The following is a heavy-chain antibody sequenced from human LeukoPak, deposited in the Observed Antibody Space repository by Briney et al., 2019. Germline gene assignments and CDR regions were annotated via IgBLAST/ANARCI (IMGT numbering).Heavy chain of an antibody. Sequence: GGSLRLSCAASGFTFSSYEMHWVRQAPGKGLEWVSYISSSGSTIYYADSVKGRFTISRDNAKNSLYLQLSSLRAEDTAVYYCARAGRSVTAAASYWGQGTLVTVSS. CDR2: ISSSGSTI. J-gene: IGHJ4*02. CDR3: ARAGRSVTAAASY. CDR1: GFTFSSYE. D-gene: IGHD6-13*01. V-gene: IGHV3-48*03.